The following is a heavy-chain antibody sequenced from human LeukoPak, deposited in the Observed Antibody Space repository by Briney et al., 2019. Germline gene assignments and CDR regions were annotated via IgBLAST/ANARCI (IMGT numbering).Heavy chain of an antibody. CDR2: ISYDGSNK. J-gene: IGHJ4*02. CDR1: GFTFSSYA. CDR3: AGDPGDY. V-gene: IGHV3-30-3*01. Sequence: GGSLRLSCAASGFTFSSYAMHWVRQAPGKGLEWVAVISYDGSNKYYADSVKGRFTISRDNSKNTLYLQMNSLRAEDTAVYYCAGDPGDYWGQGTLVTVSS.